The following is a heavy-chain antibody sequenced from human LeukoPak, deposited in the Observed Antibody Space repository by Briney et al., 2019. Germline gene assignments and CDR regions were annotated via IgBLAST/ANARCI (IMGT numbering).Heavy chain of an antibody. CDR2: IYYSGST. D-gene: IGHD6-13*01. J-gene: IGHJ4*02. CDR3: GRAGGYSSSWFTFDY. Sequence: PAETYAGTCTVSVGPISSCSWSGIGQPTGKGLEWIGYIYYSGSTNYSPSLKSRVTISLDTSKNQFSLTLGSVTARDTAVYYCGRAGGYSSSWFTFDYWGVRTFATVSS. V-gene: IGHV4-59*01. CDR1: VGPISSCS.